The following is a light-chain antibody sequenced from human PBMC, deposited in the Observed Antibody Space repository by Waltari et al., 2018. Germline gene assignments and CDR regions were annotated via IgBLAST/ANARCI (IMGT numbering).Light chain of an antibody. Sequence: EVVLTQSPVTLSLSPGERATLSCRASQSVGRNYVAWYQKKSGQAPRLLIYGVFNRATGIPDRFSGSGSGTDFSLTISRLEPEDFAVYYCQQYDNSPQTFGQGTKVEI. J-gene: IGKJ1*01. V-gene: IGKV3-20*01. CDR1: QSVGRNY. CDR2: GVF. CDR3: QQYDNSPQT.